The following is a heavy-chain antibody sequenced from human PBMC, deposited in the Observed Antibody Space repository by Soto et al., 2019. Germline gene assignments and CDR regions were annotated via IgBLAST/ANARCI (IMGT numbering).Heavy chain of an antibody. J-gene: IGHJ1*01. CDR2: FDYSGNT. Sequence: SETLSLTCTVSGGSISSSSYYWGWIRQSPGMELEWIGSFDYSGNTYYSPSLKSRVAISVHTSKNQFSLMLSSVTAADTAVYYCARGSSWYGRNWGQGTLVTVSS. CDR3: ARGSSWYGRN. V-gene: IGHV4-39*01. D-gene: IGHD6-13*01. CDR1: GGSISSSSYY.